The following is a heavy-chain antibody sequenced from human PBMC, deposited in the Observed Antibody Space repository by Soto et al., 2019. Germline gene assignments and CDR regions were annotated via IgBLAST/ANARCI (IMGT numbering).Heavy chain of an antibody. CDR2: TRNKANSYTT. D-gene: IGHD6-19*01. V-gene: IGHV3-72*01. Sequence: EVQLVESGGGLVQPGGSLRLSCAASGFTFSDHYMDWVRQAPGKGLEWVGRTRNKANSYTTEYAASVKGRFTISRDDSKNYLYLQMNSLKTEDTAVYYCASIGAGSGWYWGQGTLVTVSS. CDR1: GFTFSDHY. J-gene: IGHJ4*02. CDR3: ASIGAGSGWY.